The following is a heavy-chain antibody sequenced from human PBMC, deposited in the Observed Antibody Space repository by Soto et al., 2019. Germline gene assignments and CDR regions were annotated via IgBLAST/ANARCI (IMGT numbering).Heavy chain of an antibody. V-gene: IGHV1-69*02. CDR2: IIPILGIA. Sequence: QVQLVQSGAEVKKPGSSVKVSCKASGGTFSSYTISWVRQAPGQGLEWMGRIIPILGIANYAQKFQGRVKITADKSTSTADMELSSLRSEDTAVYYCARVSGYDYGYGMDVWGQGTTVTVSS. CDR1: GGTFSSYT. CDR3: ARVSGYDYGYGMDV. J-gene: IGHJ6*02. D-gene: IGHD5-12*01.